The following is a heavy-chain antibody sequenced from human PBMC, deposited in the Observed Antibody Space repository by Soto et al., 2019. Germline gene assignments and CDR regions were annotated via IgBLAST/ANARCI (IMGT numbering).Heavy chain of an antibody. CDR1: GFTFSSYW. J-gene: IGHJ3*02. D-gene: IGHD2-15*01. CDR3: ARAGYCSGGSCAFDI. CDR2: IKQDGSEK. V-gene: IGHV3-7*01. Sequence: SLRLSCAASGFTFSSYWMSWVRQAPGKGLEWVANIKQDGSEKYYVDSVKGRFTISRDNAKNSLYLQMNSLRAEDTAVYYCARAGYCSGGSCAFDIWGQGTMVTVSS.